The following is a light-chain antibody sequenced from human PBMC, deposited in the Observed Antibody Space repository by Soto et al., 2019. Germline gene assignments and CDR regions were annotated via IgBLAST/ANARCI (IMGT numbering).Light chain of an antibody. CDR2: HAS. Sequence: DIQMTQSPSSLSASIGDRVTITCQASQNITNNLSWYQQKPGKAPNLLIYHASKLAKGVTSRFSGSGSGTDFSFIITSLQREDLATYYCQQYYGLPPLNCGQGKRREIK. CDR3: QQYYGLPPLN. V-gene: IGKV1-33*01. J-gene: IGKJ5*01. CDR1: QNITNN.